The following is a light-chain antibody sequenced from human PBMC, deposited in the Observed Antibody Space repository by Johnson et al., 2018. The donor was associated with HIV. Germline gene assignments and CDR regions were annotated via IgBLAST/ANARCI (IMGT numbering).Light chain of an antibody. CDR3: GTWDSSLSAYV. V-gene: IGLV1-51*02. CDR2: ENN. Sequence: QPVLTQPPSVSAAPGQKVTISCSGSSSNIGNNYVSWYKQFPGTAPKLLMYENNKRPSGIPDRFSGSKSGTSATLGITGLQTGDEADYYCGTWDSSLSAYVFGPGTKVTVL. CDR1: SSNIGNNY. J-gene: IGLJ1*01.